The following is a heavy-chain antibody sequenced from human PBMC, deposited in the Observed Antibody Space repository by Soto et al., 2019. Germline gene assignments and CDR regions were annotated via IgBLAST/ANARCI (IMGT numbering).Heavy chain of an antibody. CDR3: VRGVRLHFDL. V-gene: IGHV3-23*01. Sequence: EVQLLESGGGLIQPGGSLRLSCAASGFTFSNYGMTWVRQAPGKGLEWVSVISGSGGSKYYADSVKGRFTISRDNSGNTLDLQMNSLRAEDTALYYCVRGVRLHFDLWGRGTLVTVSS. CDR2: ISGSGGSK. CDR1: GFTFSNYG. J-gene: IGHJ4*02.